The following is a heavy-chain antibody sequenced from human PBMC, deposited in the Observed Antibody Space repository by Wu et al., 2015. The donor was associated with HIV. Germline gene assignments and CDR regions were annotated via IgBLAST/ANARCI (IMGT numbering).Heavy chain of an antibody. CDR3: AREWPDILTGLGWFDP. Sequence: VQLVQSGGEVKKPGASVKVACKSSGYIFSDFGIHWVRQAPGEGLEWMGWISAQNGNTKYAQKFQGRVSMTTETSSSTAYMELSSLRSEDTAVYYCAREWPDILTGLGWFDPLGP. J-gene: IGHJ5*02. CDR1: GYIFSDFG. CDR2: ISAQNGNT. V-gene: IGHV1-18*01. D-gene: IGHD3-9*01.